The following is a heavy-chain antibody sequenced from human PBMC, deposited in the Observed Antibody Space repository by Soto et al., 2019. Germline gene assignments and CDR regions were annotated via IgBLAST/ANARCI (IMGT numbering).Heavy chain of an antibody. CDR3: ARRYGSAIDY. CDR1: CGSISRGGDS. V-gene: IGHV4-30-2*01. CDR2: IYHSGST. Sequence: SQTLSLTCAASCGSISRGGDSWSWIRQPPGKGLEWIGYIYHSGSTYYNPSLKSRVTISVDRSKNQFSLKLSSVTAADTAVYYCARRYGSAIDYWGQGTLVTVSS. J-gene: IGHJ4*02. D-gene: IGHD1-26*01.